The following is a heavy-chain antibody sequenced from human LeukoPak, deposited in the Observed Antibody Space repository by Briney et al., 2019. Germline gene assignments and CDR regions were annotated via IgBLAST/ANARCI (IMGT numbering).Heavy chain of an antibody. CDR2: INPSGGST. V-gene: IGHV1-46*01. J-gene: IGHJ4*01. Sequence: ASVKVSCKASGYTFTSYYMHWVRQAPGQGLEWMGIINPSGGSTSYAQRFQGRVTMTRDTSTSTVYMELSSLRPEDTARYYCANFRLGVTKRVRVDYWGQGTLVTVSS. D-gene: IGHD4-17*01. CDR1: GYTFTSYY. CDR3: ANFRLGVTKRVRVDY.